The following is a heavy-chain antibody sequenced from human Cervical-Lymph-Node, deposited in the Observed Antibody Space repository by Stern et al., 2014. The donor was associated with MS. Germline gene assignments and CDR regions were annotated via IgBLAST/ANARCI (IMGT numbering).Heavy chain of an antibody. CDR2: NLPIFGTA. V-gene: IGHV1-69*01. Sequence: VQLVESGAEVKKPGSSVKVSCKASGGTFSSYAISWVRQAPGQGLEWLGGNLPIFGTAKYAQKFQGRVTITADASTLYMELTSLRSEDTAVYYCATKVVVVTAAPFGAFDIWGQGTMLTVSS. D-gene: IGHD2-15*01. J-gene: IGHJ3*02. CDR1: GGTFSSYA. CDR3: ATKVVVVTAAPFGAFDI.